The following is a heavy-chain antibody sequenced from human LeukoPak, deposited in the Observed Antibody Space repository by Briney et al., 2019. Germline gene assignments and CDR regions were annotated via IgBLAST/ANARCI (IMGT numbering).Heavy chain of an antibody. J-gene: IGHJ4*02. V-gene: IGHV3-30*02. CDR2: IRYDGSYA. CDR1: GFTFSSYG. D-gene: IGHD5-18*01. CDR3: AKQGIQHIDY. Sequence: GGSLRLSCAASGFTFSSYGMYWVRQAPGKGLEWVGFIRYDGSYAYYVDSVKGRFTISRDNSKNTLYLQMNSLRAEDTTLYYCAKQGIQHIDYWGQGTLVTVSS.